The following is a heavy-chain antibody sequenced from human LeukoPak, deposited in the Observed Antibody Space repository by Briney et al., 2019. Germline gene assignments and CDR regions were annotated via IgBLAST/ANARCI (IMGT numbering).Heavy chain of an antibody. J-gene: IGHJ6*03. V-gene: IGHV4-4*07. D-gene: IGHD1-26*01. Sequence: PSETLSLTCTVSGGSISSYYWSRIRQPAGKGLVWIGRIYTSGSTSYNPSLKSRVTMSVDTSKNQLSLKLSSVTAADTAVYYCARDSGNYYYYYMDVWGKGTTVTVSS. CDR1: GGSISSYY. CDR3: ARDSGNYYYYYMDV. CDR2: IYTSGST.